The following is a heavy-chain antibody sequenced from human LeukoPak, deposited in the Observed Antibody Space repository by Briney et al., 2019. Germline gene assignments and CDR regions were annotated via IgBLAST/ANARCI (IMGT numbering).Heavy chain of an antibody. D-gene: IGHD1-26*01. V-gene: IGHV4-61*01. CDR1: GASVSSASY. J-gene: IGHJ5*02. Sequence: SETLSLTCTVSGASVSSASYWSWIRQPPGRGVEWIAHIYNGVNTNYNPSLKSRVTISVDTSKNQFSLRLNSVTAADTAVYYCARSRAFNSGAFDPWGQGSLVTVSS. CDR2: IYNGVNT. CDR3: ARSRAFNSGAFDP.